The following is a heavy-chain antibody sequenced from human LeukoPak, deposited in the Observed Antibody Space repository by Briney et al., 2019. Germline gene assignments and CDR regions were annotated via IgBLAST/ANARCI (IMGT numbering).Heavy chain of an antibody. J-gene: IGHJ4*02. Sequence: SVKVSCKASGGTFSSYAISSVRQAPGQGLEWMGGIIPIFGTANYAQKFQGRVTITADESTSTAYMELSSLRSEDTAVYYCARDRGSGYSYETPDYWGQGTLVTVSS. CDR3: ARDRGSGYSYETPDY. D-gene: IGHD5-18*01. V-gene: IGHV1-69*13. CDR2: IIPIFGTA. CDR1: GGTFSSYA.